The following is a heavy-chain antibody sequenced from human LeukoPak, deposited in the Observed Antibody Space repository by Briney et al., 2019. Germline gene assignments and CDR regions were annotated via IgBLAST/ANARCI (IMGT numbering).Heavy chain of an antibody. CDR3: ARDGGYCGGGSCYRYFDY. V-gene: IGHV3-20*04. CDR2: INWNGGST. D-gene: IGHD2-15*01. Sequence: PGGSLRLSCAASGFTFDDYGMSWVRQAPGKGLEWVSGINWNGGSTGYADSVKGRFTISRDNAKNSLYLQMNSLRAEDTALYYCARDGGYCGGGSCYRYFDYWGQGTLVTVSS. CDR1: GFTFDDYG. J-gene: IGHJ4*02.